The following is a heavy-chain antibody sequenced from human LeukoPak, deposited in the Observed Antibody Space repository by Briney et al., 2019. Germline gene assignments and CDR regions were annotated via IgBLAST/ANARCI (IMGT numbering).Heavy chain of an antibody. V-gene: IGHV1-46*01. CDR1: GYTFTNYY. CDR3: ARWPDAGFDY. CDR2: INPSGGGT. J-gene: IGHJ4*02. Sequence: ASVKVSCKASGYTFTNYYMHWVRQAPGQGLEWMGIINPSGGGTSYAQKFQGRLTMTRDTSTTTVYMELSSLRSEDPAVYYCARWPDAGFDYWGQGTLVTVSS.